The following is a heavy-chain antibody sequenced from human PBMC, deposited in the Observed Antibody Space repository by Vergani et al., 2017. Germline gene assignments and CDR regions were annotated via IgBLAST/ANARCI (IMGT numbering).Heavy chain of an antibody. D-gene: IGHD3-10*01. V-gene: IGHV1-18*04. CDR2: ISAYNGNT. CDR1: GYTFTGYY. J-gene: IGHJ4*02. CDR3: ARGLILYGSGSHLDY. Sequence: QVQLVQSGAEVKKPGASVKVSCKASGYTFTGYYMHWVRQAPGQGLEWMGWISAYNGNTNYAQKLQGRVTMTTDTSTSTAYMELRSLRSDDTAVYYCARGLILYGSGSHLDYWGQGTLVTVSS.